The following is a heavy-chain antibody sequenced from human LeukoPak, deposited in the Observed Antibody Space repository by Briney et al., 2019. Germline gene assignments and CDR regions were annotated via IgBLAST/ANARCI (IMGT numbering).Heavy chain of an antibody. CDR1: GFTFRSYG. V-gene: IGHV3-30*03. CDR3: ARMIGGASGDFDN. D-gene: IGHD2-21*01. CDR2: ISYDGNNK. Sequence: GGSLRLSCAASGFTFRSYGMHWVRQAPGKGLEWVAVISYDGNNKYYADSVKGRFTISRDNSKNTLYLQMNSLRVEDTAMYYCARMIGGASGDFDNWGQGTLVTVSS. J-gene: IGHJ4*02.